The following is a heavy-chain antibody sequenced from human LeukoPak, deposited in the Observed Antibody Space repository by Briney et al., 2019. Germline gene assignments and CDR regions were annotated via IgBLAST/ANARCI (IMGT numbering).Heavy chain of an antibody. CDR1: GFTVSSNY. CDR3: ARDSSFEY. V-gene: IGHV3-66*01. Sequence: GGSLRLSCAASGFTVSSNYMTWVRQAPGKGLEWVSGIYSGGSTYYADSVKGRFTISRDNSKNTLHLQMNSVRAEDTALYYCARDSSFEYWGQGTLVTVSS. CDR2: IYSGGST. J-gene: IGHJ4*02.